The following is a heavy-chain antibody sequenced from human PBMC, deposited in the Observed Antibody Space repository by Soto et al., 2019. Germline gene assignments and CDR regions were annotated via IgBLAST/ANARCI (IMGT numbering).Heavy chain of an antibody. CDR1: GGSFSSYA. J-gene: IGHJ1*01. CDR2: IIPIFGTA. CDR3: ARSGYYDSSGYLFRH. V-gene: IGHV1-69*13. D-gene: IGHD3-22*01. Sequence: LVKLSCKASGGSFSSYAISWGRQAPGQGLEWMGGIIPIFGTANYAQKFQGRVTITADESTSTAYMELSSLRSEDTAVYYCARSGYYDSSGYLFRHWGQGTLVTVSS.